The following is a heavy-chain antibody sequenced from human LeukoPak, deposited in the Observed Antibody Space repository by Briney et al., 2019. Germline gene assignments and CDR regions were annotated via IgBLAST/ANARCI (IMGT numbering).Heavy chain of an antibody. CDR2: INPNSGGT. D-gene: IGHD1-26*01. Sequence: ASVKVSCKASGYTFTDFYIHWVRQAPGQGLEWMGWINPNSGGTIFAQKFQGRVTTTRDTSISTAYMELSRLRSDDTAVYYCARARWDRARYFDSWGQGTLVTVSS. V-gene: IGHV1-2*02. CDR1: GYTFTDFY. CDR3: ARARWDRARYFDS. J-gene: IGHJ4*02.